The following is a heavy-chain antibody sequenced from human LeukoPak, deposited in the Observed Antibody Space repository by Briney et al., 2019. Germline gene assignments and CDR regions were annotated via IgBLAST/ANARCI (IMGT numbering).Heavy chain of an antibody. CDR2: IKSKTDGGTT. J-gene: IGHJ3*02. CDR1: GFTFSNAW. D-gene: IGHD2-2*01. Sequence: GGSLRLSCAASGFTFSNAWMSWVRQAPGKGLEWVGRIKSKTDGGTTDYAAPVKGRFSISRDDSKNTLYLQMNSLKTEDTAVYYCTTGCSSTSCHPSDAFDIWGQGTMVTVSS. V-gene: IGHV3-15*01. CDR3: TTGCSSTSCHPSDAFDI.